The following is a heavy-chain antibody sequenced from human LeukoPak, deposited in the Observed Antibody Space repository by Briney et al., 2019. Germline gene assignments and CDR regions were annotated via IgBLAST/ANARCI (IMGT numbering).Heavy chain of an antibody. Sequence: GGSLRLSCAASGFTFNNYWTTWVRQAPGKGLEWVANIKQDGSEKYYVDPVQGRFTISRDNAKNLLYLQMNSLRADDTAVYYCAREISSWYRTEGRFDPWGQGTLVTVSS. CDR1: GFTFNNYW. CDR2: IKQDGSEK. D-gene: IGHD6-13*01. V-gene: IGHV3-7*01. CDR3: AREISSWYRTEGRFDP. J-gene: IGHJ5*02.